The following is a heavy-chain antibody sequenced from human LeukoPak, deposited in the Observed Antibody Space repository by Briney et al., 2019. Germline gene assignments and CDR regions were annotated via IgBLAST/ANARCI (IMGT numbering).Heavy chain of an antibody. Sequence: PGRSLRLSCAASGFXFSSYGIHWVRQAPGKGLEWVAVISYDGSNKYYADSVKGRFTISRDNSKNTLYLQMNSLRAEDTAVYYCVKGWERPDYWGQGTLVTVSS. CDR3: VKGWERPDY. D-gene: IGHD1-26*01. CDR2: ISYDGSNK. J-gene: IGHJ4*02. CDR1: GFXFSSYG. V-gene: IGHV3-30*18.